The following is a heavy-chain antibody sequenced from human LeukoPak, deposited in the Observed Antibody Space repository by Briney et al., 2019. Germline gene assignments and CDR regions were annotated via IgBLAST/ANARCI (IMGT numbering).Heavy chain of an antibody. D-gene: IGHD3-22*01. CDR3: ARDLDDSSGYTLLDAFDI. V-gene: IGHV3-23*01. CDR1: GFTFSSYV. CDR2: ISASGGTT. Sequence: PGGSLRLSCAASGFTFSSYVMTWVRQAPGKGLEWVSSISASGGTTYSADSVKGRFTISRDNSKNTLYLQMNSLRAEDTAVYYCARDLDDSSGYTLLDAFDIWGQGTMVTVPS. J-gene: IGHJ3*02.